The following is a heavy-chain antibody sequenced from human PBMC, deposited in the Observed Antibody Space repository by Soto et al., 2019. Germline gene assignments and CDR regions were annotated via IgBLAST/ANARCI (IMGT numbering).Heavy chain of an antibody. D-gene: IGHD4-17*01. CDR2: ITSSSSYI. CDR1: GFTFSSYN. V-gene: IGHV3-21*01. Sequence: EVQLVESGGGLVKPAGSLRLSCAASGFTFSSYNMNWVRQAPGKGLEWVSSITSSSSYIYYADSVKGRFTISRDNAKNSMYLQMNRLRAEDTAVYYCARVSAYGYYARARSFDPWGQGTLVTVSS. J-gene: IGHJ5*02. CDR3: ARVSAYGYYARARSFDP.